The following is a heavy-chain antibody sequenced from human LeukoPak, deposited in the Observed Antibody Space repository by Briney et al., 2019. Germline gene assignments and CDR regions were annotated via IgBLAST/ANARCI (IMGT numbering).Heavy chain of an antibody. CDR1: GYSFTNHA. CDR2: ISAYNGNT. Sequence: GASVKVSCKASGYSFTNHAIHWVRQAPGQRLEWMGWISAYNGNTNYAQKLQGRVTMTTDTSTSTAYMELRSLRSDDTAVYYCARVPSFREPDYWGQGTLVTVSS. D-gene: IGHD3-16*01. V-gene: IGHV1-18*01. J-gene: IGHJ4*02. CDR3: ARVPSFREPDY.